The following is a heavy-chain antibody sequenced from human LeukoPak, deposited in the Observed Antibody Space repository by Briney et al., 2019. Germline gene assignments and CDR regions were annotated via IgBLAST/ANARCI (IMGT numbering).Heavy chain of an antibody. J-gene: IGHJ5*02. V-gene: IGHV4-31*03. CDR1: GGSISSGGCY. D-gene: IGHD2-2*01. CDR2: IYYSGST. Sequence: SETLSLTCTVSGGSISSGGCYWSWIRQHPGKGLEWIGYIYYSGSTYYNPSLKSRVTISVDTSKNQFSLKLSSVTAADTAVYYCARAPDCSSTSCPFGDWFDPWGQGTLVIVSS. CDR3: ARAPDCSSTSCPFGDWFDP.